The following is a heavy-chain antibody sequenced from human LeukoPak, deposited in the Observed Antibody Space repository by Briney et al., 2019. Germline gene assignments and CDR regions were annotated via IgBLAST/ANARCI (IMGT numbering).Heavy chain of an antibody. D-gene: IGHD3-22*01. V-gene: IGHV3-53*05. CDR1: GFTVSNNY. J-gene: IGHJ4*02. CDR3: ARDRASYYYDSSGYCLDY. Sequence: PGGSLRLSCAVSGFTVSNNYMSWVRQAPGKGVEWVSIVNSGGSVYYADSVKGRFTISRDNSKNTLYLQMNSLRAEDTAVYYCARDRASYYYDSSGYCLDYWGQGTLVTVSS. CDR2: VNSGGSV.